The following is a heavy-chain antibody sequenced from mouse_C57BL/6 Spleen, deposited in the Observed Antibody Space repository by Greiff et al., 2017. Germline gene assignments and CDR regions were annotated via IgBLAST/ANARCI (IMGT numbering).Heavy chain of an antibody. CDR3: AREDTSYYFDY. CDR2: ISYDGSN. Sequence: EVHLVESGPGLVKPSQSLSLTCSVTGYSITSGYYWNWIRQFPGNKLEWMGYISYDGSNNYNPSLKNRISITRDTSKNQFFLKLNSVTTEDTATYYCAREDTSYYFDYWGQGTTLTVSS. D-gene: IGHD5-1-1*01. J-gene: IGHJ2*01. V-gene: IGHV3-6*01. CDR1: GYSITSGYY.